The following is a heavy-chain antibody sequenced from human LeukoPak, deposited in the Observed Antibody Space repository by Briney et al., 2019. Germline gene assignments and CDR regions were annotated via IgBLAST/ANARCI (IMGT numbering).Heavy chain of an antibody. CDR2: INPSGGST. J-gene: IGHJ4*02. CDR1: GYTFTSYY. V-gene: IGHV1-46*01. CDR3: ARDWAVAGRFDY. D-gene: IGHD6-19*01. Sequence: RASVTVSCKTSGYTFTSYYMHWVRQAPGQGLEWMGIINPSGGSTSYAQKFQGRATMTKDTSTSTVYMELSSLRSDDTAVYYCARDWAVAGRFDYWGQGTLVTVSS.